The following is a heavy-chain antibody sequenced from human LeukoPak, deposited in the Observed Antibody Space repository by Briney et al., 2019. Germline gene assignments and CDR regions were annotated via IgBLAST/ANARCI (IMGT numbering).Heavy chain of an antibody. CDR1: GYTFTSYG. CDR2: INPNSGGT. V-gene: IGHV1-2*02. Sequence: ASVKVSCEASGYTFTSYGISWVRQAPGQGLEWMGWINPNSGGTNYAQKFQGRVTMTRNTSISTAYMELSRLRSDDTAVYYCAIGPLVDGAFDYWGQGTLVTVSS. D-gene: IGHD4/OR15-4a*01. J-gene: IGHJ4*02. CDR3: AIGPLVDGAFDY.